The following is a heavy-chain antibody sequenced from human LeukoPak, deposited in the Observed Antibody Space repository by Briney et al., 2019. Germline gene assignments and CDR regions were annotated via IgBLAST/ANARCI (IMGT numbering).Heavy chain of an antibody. V-gene: IGHV3-30*04. CDR2: ISYDGSNK. CDR1: GFTFSSYA. D-gene: IGHD3-3*01. Sequence: PGSPLRLSCAASGFTFSSYAMHWVRQAPGKGLEWVAVISYDGSNKYYADSVKGRFTISRDNSKNTLYLQMNSLRAEDTVVYYCAREGVAQLDYWGQGTLVTVSS. J-gene: IGHJ4*02. CDR3: AREGVAQLDY.